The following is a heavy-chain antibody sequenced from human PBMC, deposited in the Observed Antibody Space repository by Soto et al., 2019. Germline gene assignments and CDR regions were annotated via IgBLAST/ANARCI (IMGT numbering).Heavy chain of an antibody. Sequence: SETLSLTCTVSGGSISSYYWSWIRQPPGKGLEWIGYIYYSGSTNYNPSLKSRVTISVDTSKNQFSLKLISVTAADTAVYYCARHLAITGTKGFISWGLGTLVTVSS. CDR2: IYYSGST. CDR1: GGSISSYY. CDR3: ARHLAITGTKGFIS. V-gene: IGHV4-59*08. D-gene: IGHD1-20*01. J-gene: IGHJ5*02.